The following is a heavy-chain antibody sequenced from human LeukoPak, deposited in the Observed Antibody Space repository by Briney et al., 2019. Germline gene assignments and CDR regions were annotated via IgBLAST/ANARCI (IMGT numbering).Heavy chain of an antibody. Sequence: PGGSLKLSCAASGFTFSGSAMHWVHQASGKGLEWVGRIRSKANSYATAYAASVKGRFTISRDDSKNTAYLQMNSLKTEDTAVYYCTSGDYDYGDYYFDYWGQGTLVTVSS. CDR3: TSGDYDYGDYYFDY. CDR1: GFTFSGSA. D-gene: IGHD4-17*01. CDR2: IRSKANSYAT. V-gene: IGHV3-73*01. J-gene: IGHJ4*02.